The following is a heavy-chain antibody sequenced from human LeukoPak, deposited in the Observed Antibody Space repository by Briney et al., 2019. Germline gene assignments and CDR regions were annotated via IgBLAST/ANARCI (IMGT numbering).Heavy chain of an antibody. D-gene: IGHD6-6*01. V-gene: IGHV4-59*01. J-gene: IGHJ6*03. CDR1: GGSISSYY. CDR2: SHYSGIT. Sequence: SETLSLTCTVSGGSISSYYWSWIRQPPGKGLEWIGYSHYSGITNYNPSLKSRVTISVDTSENQFSLKLSSVTAADTAVYYCARVKKYSSSSGTNYFHMDVWGKGTTVTVSS. CDR3: ARVKKYSSSSGTNYFHMDV.